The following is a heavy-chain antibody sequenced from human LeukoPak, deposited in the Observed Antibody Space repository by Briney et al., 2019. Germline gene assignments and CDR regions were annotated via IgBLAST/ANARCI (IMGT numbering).Heavy chain of an antibody. CDR1: GDSFSYFY. J-gene: IGHJ4*02. CDR2: IYNSGST. V-gene: IGHV4-59*01. D-gene: IGHD6-13*01. CDR3: ARGVVAAAGRTFDF. Sequence: SETLSLTCTVSGDSFSYFYWSWIRQPPGKGLEWIGYIYNSGSTNYNPSLKSRVTISLDTSKNQFSLKLSSVTAADTAVYYCARGVVAAAGRTFDFWGQGTLVTVSS.